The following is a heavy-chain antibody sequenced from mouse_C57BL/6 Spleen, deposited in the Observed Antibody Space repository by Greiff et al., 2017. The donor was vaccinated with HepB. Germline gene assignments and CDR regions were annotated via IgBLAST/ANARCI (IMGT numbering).Heavy chain of an antibody. D-gene: IGHD1-1*01. CDR1: GYTFTGYW. CDR2: ILPGSGST. Sequence: VKLQQSGAELMKPGASVKLSCKATGYTFTGYWIEWVKQRPGHGLEWIGEILPGSGSTNYNEKFKGKATFTADTSSNTAYMQLSSLTTEDSAIYYCARGNYYGSSYHYYAMDYWGQGTSVTVSS. V-gene: IGHV1-9*01. CDR3: ARGNYYGSSYHYYAMDY. J-gene: IGHJ4*01.